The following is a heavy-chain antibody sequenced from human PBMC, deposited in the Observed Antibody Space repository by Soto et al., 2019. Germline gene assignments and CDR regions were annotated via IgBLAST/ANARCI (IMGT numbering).Heavy chain of an antibody. CDR2: IYHSGTF. J-gene: IGHJ6*02. CDR1: GGSVESSSC. Sequence: QVRLKESGPGLVKPSGTLSLTCAVSGGSVESSSCWSWVRQAPGKGLEWIGEIYHSGTFNYNPSLASRGSVLVDKSTNQFSLNLNSVTAADTGVYYCVKAVAAATWAYNRMDVWGQGNTVTVSS. D-gene: IGHD2-15*01. CDR3: VKAVAAATWAYNRMDV. V-gene: IGHV4-4*02.